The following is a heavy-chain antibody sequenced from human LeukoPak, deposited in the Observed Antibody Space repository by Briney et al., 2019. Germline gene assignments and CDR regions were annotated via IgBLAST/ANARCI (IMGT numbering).Heavy chain of an antibody. CDR1: GYRFSTNW. V-gene: IGHV5-51*01. D-gene: IGHD6-13*01. CDR2: IYPGDSDT. CDR3: VTAAHFDY. Sequence: ESLKISCKGYGYRFSTNWIGWVRQMPGKGLEWMGIIYPGDSDTRYSPSFQGQVTISVDKSITTAYLQWSSLKASDTAMYYCVTAAHFDYWGQGTLVTVSS. J-gene: IGHJ4*02.